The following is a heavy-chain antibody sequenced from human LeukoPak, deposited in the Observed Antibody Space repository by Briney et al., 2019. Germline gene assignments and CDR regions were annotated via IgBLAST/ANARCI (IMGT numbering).Heavy chain of an antibody. V-gene: IGHV4-59*12. CDR3: ARLLLGSLDY. Sequence: SETLSLTCTVSGGSISNYFWSWIRQPPGKGLECIGYIYYSGSTNYNPSLKSRVTISVDTSKSQFSLKLSSVTAADTAVYYCARLLLGSLDYWGQGTLVTVSS. CDR2: IYYSGST. J-gene: IGHJ4*02. D-gene: IGHD3-16*01. CDR1: GGSISNYF.